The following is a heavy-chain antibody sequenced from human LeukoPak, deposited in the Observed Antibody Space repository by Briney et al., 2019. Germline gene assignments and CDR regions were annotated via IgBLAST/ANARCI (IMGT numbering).Heavy chain of an antibody. CDR3: ARDLSGYCSSTSCYNTFDY. Sequence: GASVKVSCKASGYTFTSYAMHWVRQAPGQRPEWMGWINAGNGNTKYSQKFQGRVTITRDTSASTAYMELSSLRSEDTAVYYCARDLSGYCSSTSCYNTFDYWGQGTLVTVSS. J-gene: IGHJ4*02. CDR2: INAGNGNT. CDR1: GYTFTSYA. D-gene: IGHD2-2*02. V-gene: IGHV1-3*01.